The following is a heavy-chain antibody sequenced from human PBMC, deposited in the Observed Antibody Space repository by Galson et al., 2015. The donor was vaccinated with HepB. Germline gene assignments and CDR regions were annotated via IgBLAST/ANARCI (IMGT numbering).Heavy chain of an antibody. CDR1: GFTFSSYA. J-gene: IGHJ6*02. CDR3: ARVRGILTYYYYGMDV. Sequence: SLRLSCAASGFTFSSYAMHWVRQAPGRGLEWVAVISYDGSNKYYADSVKGRFTISRDNSKNTLYLQMNSLRAEDTAVYYCARVRGILTYYYYGMDVWGQGTTVTVSS. D-gene: IGHD3-9*01. CDR2: ISYDGSNK. V-gene: IGHV3-30-3*01.